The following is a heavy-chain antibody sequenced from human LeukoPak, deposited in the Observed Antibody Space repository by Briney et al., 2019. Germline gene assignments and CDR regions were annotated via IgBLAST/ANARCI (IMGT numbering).Heavy chain of an antibody. CDR3: ARLHDYILSFSA. Sequence: PGGSLRLSCAASGFTFSDYYMSWIRQAPGKGLEWVSYISSSSSYTNYADSVKGRFTISRDNAKSSLYLQMNSLRAEDTAVYYCARLHDYILSFSAGGQGTLVTVSS. J-gene: IGHJ4*02. CDR1: GFTFSDYY. CDR2: ISSSSSYT. D-gene: IGHD2/OR15-2a*01. V-gene: IGHV3-11*06.